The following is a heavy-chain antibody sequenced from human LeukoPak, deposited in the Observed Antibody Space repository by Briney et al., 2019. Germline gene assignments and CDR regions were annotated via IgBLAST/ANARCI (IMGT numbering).Heavy chain of an antibody. CDR1: LYAISSGYY. CDR3: ARVPFDY. Sequence: PSETLSLTCNVSLYAISSGYYWGWIRQPPGKGLEWIGSIYHSGSTYYNPSLKSRVTISVDTSKNQFSLKLSSVTAADTAVYYCARVPFDYWGQGTLVTVSS. V-gene: IGHV4-38-2*02. D-gene: IGHD2-2*01. J-gene: IGHJ4*02. CDR2: IYHSGST.